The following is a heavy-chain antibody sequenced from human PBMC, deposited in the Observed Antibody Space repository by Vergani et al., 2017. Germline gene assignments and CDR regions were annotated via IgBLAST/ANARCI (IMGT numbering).Heavy chain of an antibody. V-gene: IGHV3-23*04. CDR2: ISGSDDST. Sequence: EVQLVESGGGLAKPGGSLRLSCTASGFTFSSYAMSWVRQAPGKGLEWVSSISGSDDSTYYTDSVKGRFTTSRDNSKNTLYLQMNCLRAEDTAVYYCAKSPMVRGITRWFDPWGQGTLVTVSS. CDR3: AKSPMVRGITRWFDP. D-gene: IGHD3-10*01. J-gene: IGHJ5*02. CDR1: GFTFSSYA.